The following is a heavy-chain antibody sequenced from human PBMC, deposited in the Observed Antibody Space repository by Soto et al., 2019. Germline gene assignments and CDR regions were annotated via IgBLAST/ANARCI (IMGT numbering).Heavy chain of an antibody. CDR3: ARDHGGDYYYDYGMDV. D-gene: IGHD6-25*01. CDR2: TYYRSKWYN. J-gene: IGHJ6*02. Sequence: SQTLSLTCALSGDSVSSDSAAWNWIRQSPSRGLEWLGRTYYRSKWYNDYAVAVKSRITITPDTSKNQFSLQLNFVTPEDTAVYYCARDHGGDYYYDYGMDVWGQGTTVTVSS. V-gene: IGHV6-1*01. CDR1: GDSVSSDSAA.